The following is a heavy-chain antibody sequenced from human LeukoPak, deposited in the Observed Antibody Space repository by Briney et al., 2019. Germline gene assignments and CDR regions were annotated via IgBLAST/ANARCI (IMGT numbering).Heavy chain of an antibody. J-gene: IGHJ4*02. CDR2: MHYSGST. Sequence: SETLSLTCSVSGGSITKNGYYWGWIRQSPETGLEWIGSMHYSGSTYYNPSLNSRVTISVDTSKNQFSLKLSSVTAADTAVYYCAAEMATVYYFDYWGQGTLVTVSS. CDR3: AAEMATVYYFDY. CDR1: GGSITKNGYY. V-gene: IGHV4-39*07. D-gene: IGHD5-24*01.